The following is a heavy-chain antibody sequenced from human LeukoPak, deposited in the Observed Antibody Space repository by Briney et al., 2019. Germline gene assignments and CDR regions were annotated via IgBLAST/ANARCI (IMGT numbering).Heavy chain of an antibody. V-gene: IGHV5-10-1*01. CDR2: IDPSDSYT. CDR3: ARHGSGYKNAFDI. J-gene: IGHJ3*02. Sequence: GESLRIPCKGSGYSFTSYWISWVRQMPGKGLGGRGRIDPSDSYTNYSPSFQGHVTISADTSISTAYLQWSSLKAPGTAMYYCARHGSGYKNAFDIWGQGTMVTVSS. D-gene: IGHD5-18*01. CDR1: GYSFTSYW.